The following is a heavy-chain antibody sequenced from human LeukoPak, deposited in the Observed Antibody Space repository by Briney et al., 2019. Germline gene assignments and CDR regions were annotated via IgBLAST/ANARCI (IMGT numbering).Heavy chain of an antibody. CDR1: GYSFTSYW. D-gene: IGHD3-10*01. CDR2: IDPSDSYT. Sequence: GESLKISCKGSGYSFTSYWISWVRQMPGKGLEWMGRIDPSDSYTNYSPPFQGHVTISADKSISTAYLQWSSLKASDTAMYYCARQEKSGYYFDYWGQGTLVTVSS. V-gene: IGHV5-10-1*01. J-gene: IGHJ4*02. CDR3: ARQEKSGYYFDY.